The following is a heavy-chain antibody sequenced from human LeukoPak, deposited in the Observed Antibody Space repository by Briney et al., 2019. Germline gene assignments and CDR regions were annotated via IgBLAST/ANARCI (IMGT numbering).Heavy chain of an antibody. Sequence: SETLSLTCTVSGGSVSSGNYYWSWIRQPPGKGLDWIGYIYYSGSTNYNPSLKSRVTISVDTSKNQFSLRLSSVTAADTAVYYCARDQGWDAVAGTDYWGQGTLVTVSS. J-gene: IGHJ4*02. CDR2: IYYSGST. CDR3: ARDQGWDAVAGTDY. CDR1: GGSVSSGNYY. D-gene: IGHD6-19*01. V-gene: IGHV4-61*01.